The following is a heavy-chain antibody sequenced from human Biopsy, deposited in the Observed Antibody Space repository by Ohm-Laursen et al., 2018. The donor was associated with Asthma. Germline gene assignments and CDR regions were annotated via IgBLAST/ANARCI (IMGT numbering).Heavy chain of an antibody. V-gene: IGHV3-7*04. Sequence: GSLRLSCTAPGFTFSSYWMSWVRQAPGKGLEWVANIKQDGSEKYYVDSVKGRFTISRDNAKNSLYLQMNSLRAEDTAVYYCARKARHGDYDFDYWGQGTLVTVSS. D-gene: IGHD4-17*01. CDR1: GFTFSSYW. J-gene: IGHJ4*02. CDR2: IKQDGSEK. CDR3: ARKARHGDYDFDY.